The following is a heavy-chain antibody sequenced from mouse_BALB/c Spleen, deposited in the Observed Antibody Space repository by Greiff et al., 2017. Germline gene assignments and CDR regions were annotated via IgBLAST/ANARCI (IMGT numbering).Heavy chain of an antibody. D-gene: IGHD2-14*01. V-gene: IGHV5-9-4*01. J-gene: IGHJ1*01. Sequence: EVKLVESGGGLVKPGGSLKLSCAASGFTFSSYAMSWVRQSPEKRLEWVAEISSGGSYTYYPDTVTGRFTISRDNAKNTLYLEMSSLRSEDTAMYYCARDDRYDGYWYFDVWGAGTTVTVSS. CDR3: ARDDRYDGYWYFDV. CDR2: ISSGGSYT. CDR1: GFTFSSYA.